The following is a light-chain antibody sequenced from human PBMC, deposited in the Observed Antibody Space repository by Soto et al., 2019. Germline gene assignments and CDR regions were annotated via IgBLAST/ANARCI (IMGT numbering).Light chain of an antibody. V-gene: IGKV4-1*01. J-gene: IGKJ2*01. Sequence: DIVMTQSPDSLAVSLGERATINCKSSQSVLYTSNNKNYLTCYQQKPGQPPKLLIYWASTRASGVPDRFSGSVSGTDFTLTISSLQAEDVAVYYCQQYYSAPPYTFGQGTKLE. CDR1: QSVLYTSNNKNY. CDR2: WAS. CDR3: QQYYSAPPYT.